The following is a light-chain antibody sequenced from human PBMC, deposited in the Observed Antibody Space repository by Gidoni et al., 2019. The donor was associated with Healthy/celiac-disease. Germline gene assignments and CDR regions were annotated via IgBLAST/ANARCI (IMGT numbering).Light chain of an antibody. CDR2: DAS. J-gene: IGKJ4*01. Sequence: ESVLTQSPATLSLSPGERATLSCRARQIVSSYLACYQQKPGQAPRLLIYDASNRATGLPARFSGSGSGTDFTLTISSLEPEDFAVYYCQQRSNWAGLTFGGGTKVEIK. CDR3: QQRSNWAGLT. CDR1: QIVSSY. V-gene: IGKV3-11*01.